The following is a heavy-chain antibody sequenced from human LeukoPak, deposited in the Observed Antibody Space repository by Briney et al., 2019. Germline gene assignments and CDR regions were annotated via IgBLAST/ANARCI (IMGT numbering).Heavy chain of an antibody. D-gene: IGHD6-6*01. CDR2: INPNSGGT. V-gene: IGHV1-2*02. CDR3: ARDSEARIAALTFDY. Sequence: GASVKVSCKASGYTFTGYYMRWVRQAPGQGLEWMGWINPNSGGTNYAQKLQGRVTMTTDTSTSTAYMELRSLRSDDTAVYYCARDSEARIAALTFDYWGQGTLVTVSS. J-gene: IGHJ4*02. CDR1: GYTFTGYY.